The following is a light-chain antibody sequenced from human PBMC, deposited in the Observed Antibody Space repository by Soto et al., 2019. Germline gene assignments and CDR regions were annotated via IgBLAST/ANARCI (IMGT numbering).Light chain of an antibody. J-gene: IGLJ2*01. CDR2: QDT. CDR1: KLGDNY. V-gene: IGLV3-1*01. Sequence: SYELTQPPSVSVSPGQTASITCSGDKLGDNYASWYQQKPGQSPVLVIYQDTKRPSGIPERFSGSSSANTATLTISGTQAMDEADYYCQAWDSSTGVVFGGGTKLTVL. CDR3: QAWDSSTGVV.